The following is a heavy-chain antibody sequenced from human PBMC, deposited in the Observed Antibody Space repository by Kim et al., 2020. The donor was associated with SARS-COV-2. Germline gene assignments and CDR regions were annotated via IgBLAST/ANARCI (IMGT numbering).Heavy chain of an antibody. CDR2: ISYDGSNK. CDR1: GFTFSSYG. V-gene: IGHV3-30*18. J-gene: IGHJ4*02. Sequence: GGSLRLSCAASGFTFSSYGMHWVRQAPGKGLEWVAAISYDGSNKYYADSVKGRFTISRDNSKNTLYLQMNSLRAEDTAVYYCAKQGGRYCSGGSCYLGYFDYWGQGTLVTVS. D-gene: IGHD2-15*01. CDR3: AKQGGRYCSGGSCYLGYFDY.